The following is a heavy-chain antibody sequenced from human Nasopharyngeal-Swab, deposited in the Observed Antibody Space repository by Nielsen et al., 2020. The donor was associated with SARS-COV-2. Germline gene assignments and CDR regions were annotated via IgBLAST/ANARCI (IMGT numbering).Heavy chain of an antibody. CDR3: ARPLSRDSTWTTKANWFDP. Sequence: GGSLRLSCAASGFTFSSYSMSWLRQAPGKGLEWVSTITGNGDTTYYADSVKGRFTISRDNSENTVYLQMNSLRAEDTALYHCARPLSRDSTWTTKANWFDPWGQGTLVTVSS. V-gene: IGHV3-23*01. CDR1: GFTFSSYS. CDR2: ITGNGDTT. J-gene: IGHJ5*02. D-gene: IGHD6-13*01.